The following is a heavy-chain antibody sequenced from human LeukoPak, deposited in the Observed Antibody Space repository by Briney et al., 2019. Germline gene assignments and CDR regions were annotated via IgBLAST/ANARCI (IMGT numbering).Heavy chain of an antibody. V-gene: IGHV3-30*03. J-gene: IGHJ4*02. CDR3: ALPFLTPSSSWGEGSLDY. Sequence: GGSLRLSCVASGFSFRDYGFHWVRQAPGEGLEWVALISYDGNTRHYADSVKGRCTISRDDSRNTVYLHLNRLLSEDTAVYHCALPFLTPSSSWGEGSLDYWGQGAPVTVSS. CDR2: ISYDGNTR. D-gene: IGHD6-13*01. CDR1: GFSFRDYG.